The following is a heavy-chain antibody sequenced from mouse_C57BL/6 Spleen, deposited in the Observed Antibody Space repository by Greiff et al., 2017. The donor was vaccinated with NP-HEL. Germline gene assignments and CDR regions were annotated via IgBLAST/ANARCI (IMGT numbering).Heavy chain of an antibody. CDR1: GYTFTDYY. CDR2: IYPGSGNT. J-gene: IGHJ3*01. Sequence: QVQLQQSGAELVRPGASVKLSCKASGYTFTDYYINWVKQRPGQGLEWIARIYPGSGNTYYNEKFKGKATLTAEKSSSTAYMQLSSLTSEDSAVYFCARSSWDPFAYWGQGTLVTVSA. CDR3: ARSSWDPFAY. V-gene: IGHV1-76*01. D-gene: IGHD4-1*01.